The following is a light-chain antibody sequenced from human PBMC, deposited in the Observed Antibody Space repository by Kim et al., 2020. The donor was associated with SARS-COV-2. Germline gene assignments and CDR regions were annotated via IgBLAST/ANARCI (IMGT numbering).Light chain of an antibody. CDR1: EDISNY. CDR2: DAF. CDR3: QQYANLPT. Sequence: DIQMTQSPSSLSASVGDRVTISCQASEDISNYLNWYQQRPGEAPKLLIYDAFSLQTGVPSRFSGGASGTGFTLIISSLQPEDIGTYFCQQYANLPTFGGGTKVDIK. J-gene: IGKJ4*01. V-gene: IGKV1-33*01.